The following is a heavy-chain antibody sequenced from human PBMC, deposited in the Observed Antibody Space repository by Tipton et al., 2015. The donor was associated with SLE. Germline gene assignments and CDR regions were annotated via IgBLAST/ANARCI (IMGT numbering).Heavy chain of an antibody. CDR1: GGSFSGYY. V-gene: IGHV4-34*01. CDR3: ARGALTMVQGAGGYFDY. Sequence: TLSLTCAVYGGSFSGYYWSWIRQPPGKGLEWIGEINHSGSTYYNPSLKSRVTISVDRSKNQFSLKLSSVTAADTAVYYCARGALTMVQGAGGYFDYWGQGTLVTVSS. CDR2: INHSGST. D-gene: IGHD3-10*01. J-gene: IGHJ4*02.